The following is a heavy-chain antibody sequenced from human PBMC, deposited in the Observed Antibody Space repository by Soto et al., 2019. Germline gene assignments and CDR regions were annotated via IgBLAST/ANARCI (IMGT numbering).Heavy chain of an antibody. Sequence: GASVKVSCKASGFTIRSYGITWVRQAPGQGLEWMGWISGYSGQTKYAQNVQDRVTMTTDTSKNQFSLKLSSVTAADTAVYYCARYSSSWGRGGWFDPWGQGTLVTVSS. CDR3: ARYSSSWGRGGWFDP. CDR1: GFTIRSYG. CDR2: ISGYSGQT. D-gene: IGHD6-13*01. V-gene: IGHV1-18*04. J-gene: IGHJ5*02.